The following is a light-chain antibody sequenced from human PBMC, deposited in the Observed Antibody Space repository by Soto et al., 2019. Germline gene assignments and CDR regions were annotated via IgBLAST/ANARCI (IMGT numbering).Light chain of an antibody. Sequence: EIVMTQSPATLSVSPGERATLSCRASERVNNNLAWYQQKPGQAPRLLIYFASTRATGIPARFSGSGSGTEFTLTISSLQSEDVAVYYCQQYNKWPLTFGGGTKVETK. J-gene: IGKJ4*01. CDR1: ERVNNN. V-gene: IGKV3-15*01. CDR2: FAS. CDR3: QQYNKWPLT.